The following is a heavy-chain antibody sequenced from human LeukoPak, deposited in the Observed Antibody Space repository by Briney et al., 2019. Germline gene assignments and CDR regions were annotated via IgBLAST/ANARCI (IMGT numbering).Heavy chain of an antibody. CDR1: GFTFSSYW. V-gene: IGHV3-7*03. Sequence: GGSLRLSCAASGFTFSSYWMSWVRQAPGKGLEWVANIKQDGSEKYYVDSVKGRFTISRDNAKNSLYLQMNSLRAEDTAVYYCAKDPPIIVVVPAAPDYWGQGTLVTVSS. CDR3: AKDPPIIVVVPAAPDY. CDR2: IKQDGSEK. J-gene: IGHJ4*02. D-gene: IGHD2-2*01.